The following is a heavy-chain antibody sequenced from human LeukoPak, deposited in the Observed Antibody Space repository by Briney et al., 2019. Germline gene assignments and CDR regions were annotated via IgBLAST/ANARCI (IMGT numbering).Heavy chain of an antibody. CDR2: INHSGST. V-gene: IGHV4-34*01. D-gene: IGHD3-3*01. CDR1: GGSFSGYY. CDR3: ARITIFGVVSDY. J-gene: IGHJ4*02. Sequence: PSETLSLTCAVYGGSFSGYYWSWIRQPPGKGLEWIGEINHSGSTNYNPSLKSRVTISVDTSKNRFSLKLSSVTAADTAVYYCARITIFGVVSDYWGQGTLVTVSS.